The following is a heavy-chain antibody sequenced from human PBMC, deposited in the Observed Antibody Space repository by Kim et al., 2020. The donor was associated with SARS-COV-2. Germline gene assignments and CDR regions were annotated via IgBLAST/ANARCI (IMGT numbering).Heavy chain of an antibody. D-gene: IGHD6-19*01. V-gene: IGHV3-21*01. CDR1: GFTFSSYS. Sequence: GGSLRLSCAASGFTFSSYSMNWVRQAPGKGLEWVSSISSSSSYIYYADSVKGRFTISRDNAKNSLYLQMNSLRAEDTAVYYCARREYSSGWYDNWGQGTLVTVSS. CDR3: ARREYSSGWYDN. CDR2: ISSSSSYI. J-gene: IGHJ4*02.